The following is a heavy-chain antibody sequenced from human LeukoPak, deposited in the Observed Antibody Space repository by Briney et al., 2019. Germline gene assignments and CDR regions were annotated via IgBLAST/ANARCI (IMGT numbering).Heavy chain of an antibody. Sequence: ASVKVSCKASGDPFTGYYTHWVRQAPGQGLEWRGWINPNSGGTNYAQRFQGRVTMTRDTSISTAYMELSRLRSDDTAVYYCARDSSSWFDYWGQGTLVTVSS. J-gene: IGHJ4*02. D-gene: IGHD6-13*01. V-gene: IGHV1-2*02. CDR2: INPNSGGT. CDR1: GDPFTGYY. CDR3: ARDSSSWFDY.